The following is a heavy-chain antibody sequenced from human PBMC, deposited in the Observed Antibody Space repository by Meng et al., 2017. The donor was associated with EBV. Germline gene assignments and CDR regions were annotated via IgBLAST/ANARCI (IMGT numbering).Heavy chain of an antibody. CDR3: ASESGRGYTPDY. J-gene: IGHJ4*02. D-gene: IGHD3-10*01. V-gene: IGHV1-69*01. CDR2: FLPRLGAP. CDR1: GGPLRYYA. Sequence: QGQWGQSRAEVKRPGSAVKVSCNTSGGPLRYYAISWVRQAPGQGLEWLGGFLPRLGAPNYAQKFHGRVKITADESTSTHYMDLSSLRSEDTAIYYCASESGRGYTPDYWGQGTLVTVSS.